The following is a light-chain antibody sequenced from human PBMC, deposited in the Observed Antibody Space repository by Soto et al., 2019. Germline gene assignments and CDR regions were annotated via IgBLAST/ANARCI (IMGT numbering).Light chain of an antibody. CDR1: QSFSTW. V-gene: IGKV1-5*01. CDR2: DAS. Sequence: DIQMTQSPSTLSASVGDRVTITCRASQSFSTWVSWYQQKPWKAPKLLIYDASSLESGVPSRFSGSRSGTEFTLTISSLQPDDFESYYCQQYNSYPWTFGQGTKVEIK. CDR3: QQYNSYPWT. J-gene: IGKJ1*01.